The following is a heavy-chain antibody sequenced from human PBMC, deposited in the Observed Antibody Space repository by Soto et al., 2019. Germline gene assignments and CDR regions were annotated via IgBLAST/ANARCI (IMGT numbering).Heavy chain of an antibody. D-gene: IGHD6-6*01. CDR2: VYHSGST. Sequence: SETLSLTCSVSGGSMRNYYWNWIRQPPGRGLEWIGYVYHSGSTNYNPSLKSRVSMSVDVSRNHFSLTLHSVTTADTAVYFCTSSYSTSSSPDYWGQGTLVTVSS. CDR1: GGSMRNYY. CDR3: TSSYSTSSSPDY. J-gene: IGHJ4*02. V-gene: IGHV4-59*01.